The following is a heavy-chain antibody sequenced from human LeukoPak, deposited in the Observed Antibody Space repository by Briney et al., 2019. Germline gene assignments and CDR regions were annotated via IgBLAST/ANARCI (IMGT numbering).Heavy chain of an antibody. J-gene: IGHJ4*02. Sequence: GGSLRLSCAASGFTFSGYAMNWVRQAPGKGLEWVSGISGSGAGTYYADSVKGRFTISRDNSKNTLYLQTNSLRADDTAVYYCAKMVREFYTISYYFDYWGQGTLVTVSS. V-gene: IGHV3-23*01. CDR1: GFTFSGYA. CDR2: ISGSGAGT. D-gene: IGHD2-8*01. CDR3: AKMVREFYTISYYFDY.